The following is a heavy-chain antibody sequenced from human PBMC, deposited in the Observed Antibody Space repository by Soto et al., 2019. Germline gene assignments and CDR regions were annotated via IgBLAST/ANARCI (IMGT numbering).Heavy chain of an antibody. V-gene: IGHV3-7*01. Sequence: GGSLRLSCAASGFTFSSYQMNWVRQAPGKGLEWVANIKQDGSEKYYVDSVKGRSTISRDNAKNSLYLQMNSLRAEDTAVYYCARVAPYYYGSGSYYFDYWGQGTLVTVSS. CDR2: IKQDGSEK. CDR3: ARVAPYYYGSGSYYFDY. D-gene: IGHD3-10*01. J-gene: IGHJ4*02. CDR1: GFTFSSYQ.